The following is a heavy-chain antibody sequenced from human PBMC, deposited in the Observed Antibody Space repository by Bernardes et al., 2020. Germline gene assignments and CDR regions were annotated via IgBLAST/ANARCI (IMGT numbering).Heavy chain of an antibody. V-gene: IGHV4-4*02. CDR2: IYHSGST. J-gene: IGHJ6*02. Sequence: TLSLTCAVSGGSICSSNWWSWVRQPAGKGLEWIGKIYHSGSTNYNPSLKSRVTISVDKSKNQFSLKLSSVTAADTAVYYCARDRRPRGYSYGYSSSPYGMDVWVQGTTVTVSS. CDR1: GGSICSSNW. D-gene: IGHD5-18*01. CDR3: ARDRRPRGYSYGYSSSPYGMDV.